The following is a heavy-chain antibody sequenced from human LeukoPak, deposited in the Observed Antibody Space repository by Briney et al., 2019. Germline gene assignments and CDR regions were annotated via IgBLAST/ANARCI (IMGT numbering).Heavy chain of an antibody. CDR2: TNPGGSDT. J-gene: IGHJ4*02. Sequence: GESLQISCKGSGSIFTSYWIGWVRQLPGKGLEWMGITNPGGSDTRYSPSFQGQVTISADKSTSTAYLQWSSLKASDSAMYYCARRFAYSSGWDYWGQGTLVTVSS. CDR1: GSIFTSYW. CDR3: ARRFAYSSGWDY. V-gene: IGHV5-51*01. D-gene: IGHD6-19*01.